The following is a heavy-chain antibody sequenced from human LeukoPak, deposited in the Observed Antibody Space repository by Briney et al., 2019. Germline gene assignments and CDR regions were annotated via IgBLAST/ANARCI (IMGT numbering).Heavy chain of an antibody. V-gene: IGHV1-2*02. CDR3: ARDKNGGFDY. CDR1: VDTFTAYY. J-gene: IGHJ4*02. CDR2: INGNSVGT. D-gene: IGHD2-8*01. Sequence: SSVNVSCKSSVDTFTAYYMHIARHGPGQVLGWMVCINGNSVGTTYAQKFQGRVTMTRDTSISTAYMEPSRRSPDHTEVYYCARDKNGGFDYWGQGTLLTVSS.